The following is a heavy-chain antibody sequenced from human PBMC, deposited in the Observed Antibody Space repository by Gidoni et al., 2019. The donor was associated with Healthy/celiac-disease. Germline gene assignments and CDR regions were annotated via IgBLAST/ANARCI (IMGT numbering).Heavy chain of an antibody. CDR3: PYSSSWYFGAFDI. CDR2: ISGSGGST. J-gene: IGHJ3*02. V-gene: IGHV3-23*01. Sequence: GFTFSSYAMSWVRQAPGKGLEWVSAISGSGGSTYYADSVKGRFTISRDNSKNTLYLQMNSLRAEDTAVYYCPYSSSWYFGAFDIWGQGTMVTVSS. CDR1: GFTFSSYA. D-gene: IGHD6-13*01.